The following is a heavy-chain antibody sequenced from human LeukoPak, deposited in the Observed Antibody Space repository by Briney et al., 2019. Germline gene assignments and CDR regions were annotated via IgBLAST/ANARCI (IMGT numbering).Heavy chain of an antibody. J-gene: IGHJ4*02. D-gene: IGHD2-21*02. V-gene: IGHV3-23*01. CDR1: GFTFSSYA. Sequence: GGSLRLSCAASGFTFSSYAMSWVRQAPGKALEWVSAMSCCCGSKYYPDSVQGRFTISRDNYKNKLYLQMNSLRAEDTDVYYCAKEAYCGGDCYFDYWRQGTLVTVSS. CDR2: MSCCCGSK. CDR3: AKEAYCGGDCYFDY.